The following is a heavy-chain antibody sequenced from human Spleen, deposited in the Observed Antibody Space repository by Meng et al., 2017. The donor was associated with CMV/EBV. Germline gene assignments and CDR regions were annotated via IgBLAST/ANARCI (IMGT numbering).Heavy chain of an antibody. Sequence: ASVKVSCKASGYTFTGYYMHWVRQAPGQGLEWMGWINPNSGGTNYAQKFQGRVTMTRDTSISTAYMELSSLRSEDTAVYYCARGGPHCGGDCYSDYWGQGTLVTVSS. J-gene: IGHJ4*02. V-gene: IGHV1-2*02. D-gene: IGHD2-21*01. CDR3: ARGGPHCGGDCYSDY. CDR2: INPNSGGT. CDR1: GYTFTGYY.